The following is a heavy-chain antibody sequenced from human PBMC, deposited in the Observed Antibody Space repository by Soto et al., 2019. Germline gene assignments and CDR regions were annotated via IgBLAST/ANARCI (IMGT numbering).Heavy chain of an antibody. Sequence: GGSLRLSCAASGFTFDDYAMHWVRQAPGKGLEWVSGISWNSGSIGYADSVKGRFTISRDNAKNSLYLQMNSLRAEDTALYYCAKAAYCSSTSCLSNYMDVWGKGTTVTVSS. CDR3: AKAAYCSSTSCLSNYMDV. CDR2: ISWNSGSI. D-gene: IGHD2-2*01. CDR1: GFTFDDYA. V-gene: IGHV3-9*01. J-gene: IGHJ6*03.